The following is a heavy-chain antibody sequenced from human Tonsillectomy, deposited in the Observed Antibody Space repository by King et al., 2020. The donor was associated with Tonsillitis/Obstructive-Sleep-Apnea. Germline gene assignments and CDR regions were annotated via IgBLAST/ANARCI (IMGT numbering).Heavy chain of an antibody. J-gene: IGHJ6*02. CDR1: GFTFSDYV. CDR3: ARPMDYGDYILSYSYYGMDV. Sequence: VQLVESGGGVVQPGRSLRLSCAASGFTFSDYVMHWVRQAPGKGLEWVTVISYDGSNKYYADSVKGRFTISRENSKNTLYLQMNSLRAEDTAVYYCARPMDYGDYILSYSYYGMDVWGQGTTVTVSS. CDR2: ISYDGSNK. V-gene: IGHV3-30*04. D-gene: IGHD4-17*01.